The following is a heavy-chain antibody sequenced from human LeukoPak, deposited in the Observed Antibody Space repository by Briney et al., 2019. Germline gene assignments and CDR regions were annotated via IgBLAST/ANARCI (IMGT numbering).Heavy chain of an antibody. J-gene: IGHJ3*02. D-gene: IGHD2-15*01. CDR2: ISGSGGST. V-gene: IGHV3-23*01. CDR3: APKDDHDAFDI. Sequence: GGSLRLSSAASGFTFSSFAMSWVRQAPGKGLKWVSAISGSGGSTSYADSVKGRFTISRDNSKNTLYLQMNSLRAEDTAVYYCAPKDDHDAFDIWGQGTMVTVSS. CDR1: GFTFSSFA.